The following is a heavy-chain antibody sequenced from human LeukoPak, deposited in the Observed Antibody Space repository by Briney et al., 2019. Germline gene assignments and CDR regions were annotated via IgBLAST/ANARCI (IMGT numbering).Heavy chain of an antibody. V-gene: IGHV4-4*07. CDR2: IYNSGST. CDR1: GASISSYY. D-gene: IGHD6-19*01. J-gene: IGHJ6*03. CDR3: AREGQQWLAYYYYYYMDV. Sequence: TSETLSLTCTVSGASISSYYWSWVRQPAGKGLEWIGRIYNSGSTNYNPSLKSRVTMSVDTSKNQFSLKLSSVTAADTAVYYCAREGQQWLAYYYYYYMDVWGKGTTVTISS.